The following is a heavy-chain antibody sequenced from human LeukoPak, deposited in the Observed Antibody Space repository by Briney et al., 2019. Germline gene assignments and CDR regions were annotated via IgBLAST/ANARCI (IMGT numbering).Heavy chain of an antibody. CDR3: ARATTGTDLKAYYYYYYMDV. Sequence: GGSLRLSCAASGFTFSNYSMNWVRQAPGKGLEWVSSISSRSTYIYHADSVKGRFTISRDNAKNSLYLQMNSLRAEDTAVYYCARATTGTDLKAYYYYYYMDVWGKGTTVTISS. V-gene: IGHV3-21*01. CDR1: GFTFSNYS. CDR2: ISSRSTYI. D-gene: IGHD1-1*01. J-gene: IGHJ6*03.